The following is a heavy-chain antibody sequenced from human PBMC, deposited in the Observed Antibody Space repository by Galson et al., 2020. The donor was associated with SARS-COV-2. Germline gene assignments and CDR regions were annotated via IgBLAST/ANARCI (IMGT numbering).Heavy chain of an antibody. CDR1: GYTFTGYY. D-gene: IGHD2-2*02. Sequence: ASVKVSCKASGYTFTGYYMHWVRQAPGQGLEWMGWINPDSGGTHYAQKFQGRVTMTRDTSISTTYMELSRLRSDDTAMYYCAGCSSTSCHRYWYFDLWGRGTLVTVSS. CDR3: AGCSSTSCHRYWYFDL. V-gene: IGHV1-2*02. J-gene: IGHJ2*01. CDR2: INPDSGGT.